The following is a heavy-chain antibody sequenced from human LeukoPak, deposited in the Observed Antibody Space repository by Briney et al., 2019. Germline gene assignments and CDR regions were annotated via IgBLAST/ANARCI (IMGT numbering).Heavy chain of an antibody. J-gene: IGHJ4*02. CDR3: ARDQEGFDY. V-gene: IGHV1-46*01. Sequence: ASVKVSCKASGYTFTSNYIHWVRQAPGQGLEWMGMIYPRDGSTSYAQKFQGRVTVTRDTSTSTVHMELSGLSSEDTAVYYCARDQEGFDYWGQGTLVTVSS. CDR1: GYTFTSNY. CDR2: IYPRDGST.